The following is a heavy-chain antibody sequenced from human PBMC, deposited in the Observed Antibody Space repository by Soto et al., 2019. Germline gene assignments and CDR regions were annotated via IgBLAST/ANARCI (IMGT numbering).Heavy chain of an antibody. J-gene: IGHJ4*02. CDR1: GGSISSSSYY. CDR2: IYYSGST. V-gene: IGHV4-39*01. D-gene: IGHD3-3*01. CDR3: ASLGSITIFGVVISDFDY. Sequence: SETLSLTCPVSGGSISSSSYYWGWIRQPPGKGLEWIGSIYYSGSTYYNPSLKSRVTISVDTSKNQFSLKLSSVTAADTAVYYCASLGSITIFGVVISDFDYWGQGTLVTVSS.